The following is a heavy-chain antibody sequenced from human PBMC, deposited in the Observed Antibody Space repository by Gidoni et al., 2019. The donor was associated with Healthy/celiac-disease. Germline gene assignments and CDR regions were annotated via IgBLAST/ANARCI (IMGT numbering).Heavy chain of an antibody. Sequence: CAASGFTFSSYSMNWVRQAPGKGLEWVSYISSSSSTIYYADSVKGRFTISRDNAKNSLYLQMNSLRDEDTAVYYWARDRVVPAAMPFDYWGQGTLVTVSS. CDR3: ARDRVVPAAMPFDY. CDR1: GFTFSSYS. J-gene: IGHJ4*02. CDR2: ISSSSSTI. D-gene: IGHD2-2*01. V-gene: IGHV3-48*02.